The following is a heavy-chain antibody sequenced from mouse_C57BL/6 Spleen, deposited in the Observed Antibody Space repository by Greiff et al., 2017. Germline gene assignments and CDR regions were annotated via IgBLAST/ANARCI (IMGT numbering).Heavy chain of an antibody. D-gene: IGHD1-1*01. CDR1: GYAFSSYW. CDR3: ARAGAPIYYYGSNGGYFDY. J-gene: IGHJ2*01. V-gene: IGHV1-80*01. Sequence: QVQLQQSGAELVKPGASVKISCKASGYAFSSYWMNWVKQRPGKGLEWIGQIYPGDGDTNYNGKFKGKATLTADKSSSTAYMQLSSLTSEDSAVYFCARAGAPIYYYGSNGGYFDYWGQGTTLPVAS. CDR2: IYPGDGDT.